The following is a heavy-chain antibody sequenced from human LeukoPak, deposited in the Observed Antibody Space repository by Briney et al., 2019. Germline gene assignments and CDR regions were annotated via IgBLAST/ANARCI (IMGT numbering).Heavy chain of an antibody. Sequence: PSETLSLTCTVSGGSVISGTYYRSWIRQPPGKGLEWIGYIYYSGGTNYNPSLKSRVTISVDTSKNQFSLKLSSVTAADTAVYYCARGMGDYVWGSFPGSWGQGTLVTVSS. J-gene: IGHJ4*02. CDR3: ARGMGDYVWGSFPGS. V-gene: IGHV4-61*01. CDR1: GGSVISGTYY. D-gene: IGHD3-16*01. CDR2: IYYSGGT.